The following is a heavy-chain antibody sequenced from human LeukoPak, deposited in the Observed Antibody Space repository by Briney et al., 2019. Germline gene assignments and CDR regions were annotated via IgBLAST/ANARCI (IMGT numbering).Heavy chain of an antibody. D-gene: IGHD3-22*01. CDR1: GGSISSHY. Sequence: SETLSLTCTVSGGSISSHYWSWIRQPPGKGLEWIGYIYYSGSTNYNPSLKSRVTISVDTSKNQFSLKLSSVTAADTAVYYCARAVYYYDSSGYPYWYFDLWGRGTLVTVSS. CDR3: ARAVYYYDSSGYPYWYFDL. CDR2: IYYSGST. J-gene: IGHJ2*01. V-gene: IGHV4-59*11.